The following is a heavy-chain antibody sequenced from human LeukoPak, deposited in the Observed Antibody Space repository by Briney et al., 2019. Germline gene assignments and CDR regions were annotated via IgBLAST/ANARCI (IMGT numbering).Heavy chain of an antibody. CDR1: GFTFGSYW. J-gene: IGHJ4*01. Sequence: GGSLRLSCSASGFTFGSYWMNWVRQAPGKGPEWVANIKQDGSEINYVDSVKGRFIISRDNAKNPLYLQMNSLRVDDTAVYYCAGGSGWITGDWGHGTLVTVSS. V-gene: IGHV3-7*03. CDR2: IKQDGSEI. CDR3: AGGSGWITGD. D-gene: IGHD1-14*01.